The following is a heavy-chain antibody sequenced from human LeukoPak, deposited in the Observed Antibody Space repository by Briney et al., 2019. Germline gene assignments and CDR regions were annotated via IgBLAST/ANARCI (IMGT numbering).Heavy chain of an antibody. CDR1: GFILSSYR. CDR3: ARAPDIVVVPALFDY. V-gene: IGHV3-21*01. J-gene: IGHJ4*02. CDR2: ISSSSSYI. Sequence: GGSLTLFCAASGFILSSYRKHWLRHATGKGLEWVSSISSSSSYIYYADSVKGRFPIPRDNAKNSLYLPMNSLRAEDRAVYYCARAPDIVVVPALFDYWGQGTLVTVSS. D-gene: IGHD2-2*01.